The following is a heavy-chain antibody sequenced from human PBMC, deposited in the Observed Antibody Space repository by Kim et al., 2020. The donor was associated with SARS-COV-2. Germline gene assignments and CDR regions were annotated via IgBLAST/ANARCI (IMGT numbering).Heavy chain of an antibody. CDR3: AKSQRSPGYSSGWVKDFDY. D-gene: IGHD6-19*01. J-gene: IGHJ4*02. CDR1: GFTFDDYA. Sequence: GGSLRLSCAASGFTFDDYAMHWVRQAPGKGLEWVSGISWNSGSIGYADSVKGRFTISRDNAKNSLYLQMNSLRAEDTALYYCAKSQRSPGYSSGWVKDFDYWGQGTLVTVSS. V-gene: IGHV3-9*01. CDR2: ISWNSGSI.